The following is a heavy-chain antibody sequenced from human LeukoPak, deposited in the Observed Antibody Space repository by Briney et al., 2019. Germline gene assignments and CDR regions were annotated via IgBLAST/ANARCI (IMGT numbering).Heavy chain of an antibody. V-gene: IGHV3-23*01. D-gene: IGHD2-15*01. CDR1: GFTFSSYA. CDR2: ISGSGGST. CDR3: AKEVAATSAFYYYYGMDV. J-gene: IGHJ6*02. Sequence: PGGSLRLSCAASGFTFSSYAMSWVRQAPGKGLEWVSAISGSGGSTYYADSVKGRFTISRDNSKNTLYLQMNSLGAEDTAVYYCAKEVAATSAFYYYYGMDVWGQGTTVTVSS.